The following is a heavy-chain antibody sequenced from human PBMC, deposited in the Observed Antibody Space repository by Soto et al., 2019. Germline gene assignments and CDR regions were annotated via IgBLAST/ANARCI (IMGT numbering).Heavy chain of an antibody. D-gene: IGHD3-10*01. V-gene: IGHV3-53*05. CDR1: GFTVSNNY. Sequence: LRLSCAVSGFTVSNNYMSWVRQAPGKGLEGVSVIYSGGYTAYGDSVKGRFTISRDNSKNTLDLQLNSLRSEDTGVYYCAKDGPNKPDYGSEDFQFWGQGTPVTVSS. J-gene: IGHJ4*02. CDR2: IYSGGYT. CDR3: AKDGPNKPDYGSEDFQF.